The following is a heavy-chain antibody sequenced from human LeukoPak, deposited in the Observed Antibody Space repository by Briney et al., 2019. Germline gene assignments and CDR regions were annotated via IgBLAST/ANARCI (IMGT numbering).Heavy chain of an antibody. CDR3: ARLGLYYYDSSGDAFDI. Sequence: GESLKISCKGSGYSFTSYWIGWVRQMPGKGLEWMGIIYPGDSDTRYSPSFQGQVTISADKSISTAYLQWSSLKASDTAMYYCARLGLYYYDSSGDAFDIWGQGTMVTVSS. CDR1: GYSFTSYW. V-gene: IGHV5-51*01. CDR2: IYPGDSDT. D-gene: IGHD3-22*01. J-gene: IGHJ3*02.